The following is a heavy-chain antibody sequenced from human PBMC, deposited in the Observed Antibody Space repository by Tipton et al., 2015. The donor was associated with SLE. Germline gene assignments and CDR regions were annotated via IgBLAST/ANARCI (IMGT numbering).Heavy chain of an antibody. CDR1: GFTFSDYY. CDR3: ARDSGGYYPLFDN. Sequence: SLRLSCAASGFTFSDYYMSWIRQAPGKGLEWVSYIRSSGSTIYYADSVKGRFTISRDDAKNSLYLQMNSLRAEDKAVYYCARDSGGYYPLFDNWGQGTLVPVSS. V-gene: IGHV3-11*04. D-gene: IGHD3-3*01. CDR2: IRSSGSTI. J-gene: IGHJ4*02.